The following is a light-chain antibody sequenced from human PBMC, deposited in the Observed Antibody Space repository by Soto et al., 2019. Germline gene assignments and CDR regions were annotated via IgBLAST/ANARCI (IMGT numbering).Light chain of an antibody. CDR3: QQYSSWPPMFT. J-gene: IGKJ2*01. CDR2: DAS. V-gene: IGKV3-15*01. Sequence: EIVMTQSPATLSVSPGESATLSCRASQSVSSNLAWYQQKPGQAPRLLIYDASTRATGIPARFSGSGSGTEFTLTISSLQSEEFAVYTCQQYSSWPPMFTFGQGTHLEIK. CDR1: QSVSSN.